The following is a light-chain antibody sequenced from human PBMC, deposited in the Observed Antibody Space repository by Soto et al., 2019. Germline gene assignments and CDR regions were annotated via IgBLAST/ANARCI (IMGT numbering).Light chain of an antibody. CDR2: EAS. V-gene: IGKV3-11*01. CDR1: QSVGSC. CDR3: YHRQYWPPLT. J-gene: IGKJ4*01. Sequence: VVTQSPVTLALSPGERATISCRASQSVGSCVAWYQQKPGKAPRLLIYEASNIDRGIPARFSVSGSGTDFALTISSSEPEDVAVYYYYHRQYWPPLTFGGGTKVEIK.